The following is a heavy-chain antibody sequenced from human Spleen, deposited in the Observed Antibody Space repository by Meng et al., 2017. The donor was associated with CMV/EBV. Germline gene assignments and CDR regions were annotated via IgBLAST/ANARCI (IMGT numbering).Heavy chain of an antibody. D-gene: IGHD4-17*01. CDR3: ARDGWRYGDSAFGY. CDR1: GYTFTDYY. Sequence: SGYTFTDYYMHWVRQAPGQGLEYMGWINPDSGGTNYAQKFQGRVTMTRDTSISTAYMELSRLRSDDTAVYYCARDGWRYGDSAFGYWGQGNLVTVSS. V-gene: IGHV1-2*02. J-gene: IGHJ4*02. CDR2: INPDSGGT.